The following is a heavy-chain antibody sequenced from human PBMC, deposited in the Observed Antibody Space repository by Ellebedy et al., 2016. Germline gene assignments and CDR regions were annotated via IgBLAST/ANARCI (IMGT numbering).Heavy chain of an antibody. Sequence: GGSLRLXXAASGFTFSGYAMSWVRLAPGKGLEWVSAISTNGLNTYYADSAKGRFTISRDNSNSTLYLQMNSLTVDDTAVYYCAKDGPPRQAPWDVWGKGTTVTVSS. V-gene: IGHV3-23*01. J-gene: IGHJ6*03. CDR3: AKDGPPRQAPWDV. CDR2: ISTNGLNT. CDR1: GFTFSGYA.